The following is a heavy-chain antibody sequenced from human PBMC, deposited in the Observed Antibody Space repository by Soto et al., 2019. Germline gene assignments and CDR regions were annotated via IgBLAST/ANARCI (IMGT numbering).Heavy chain of an antibody. Sequence: PSETQSLTCTVSGGSVSSGSCYWSWIRQPPGKGLEWIGYIYYSGSTNYNPSLKSRVTISVDTSKNQFSLKLSSVTAADTAVYFCARTGPYSSDFDYWGQGTLVTV. CDR2: IYYSGST. J-gene: IGHJ4*02. V-gene: IGHV4-61*01. CDR1: GGSVSSGSCY. CDR3: ARTGPYSSDFDY. D-gene: IGHD6-19*01.